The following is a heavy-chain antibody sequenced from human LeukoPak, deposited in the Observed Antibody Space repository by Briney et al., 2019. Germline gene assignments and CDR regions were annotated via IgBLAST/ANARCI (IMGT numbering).Heavy chain of an antibody. CDR2: INHSGST. CDR3: ARGAPSTIFGVVIMSVRRARGMDV. J-gene: IGHJ6*02. CDR1: GGSFSGYY. D-gene: IGHD3-3*01. Sequence: KPSETLSLTCAVYGGSFSGYYWSWIRQPPGKGLEWIGEINHSGSTNYNPSLKSRVTISVDTSKNQFSLKLSSVTAADTAVYYCARGAPSTIFGVVIMSVRRARGMDVWGQGTTVTVSS. V-gene: IGHV4-34*01.